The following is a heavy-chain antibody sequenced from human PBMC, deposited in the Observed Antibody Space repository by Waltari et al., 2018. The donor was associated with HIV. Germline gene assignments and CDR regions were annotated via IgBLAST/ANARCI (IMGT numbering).Heavy chain of an antibody. D-gene: IGHD3-10*01. CDR3: ARQGTAKYGSGAYYTAFDV. Sequence: EVQLVQSGAEVKKPGESLKISCKGYGYSFATHWIAWVRKTPGKGLEWMATIYPGDFEMRYNPSFQGQVTISADKFIGTAYLHWNNLQTSDSALYYCARQGTAKYGSGAYYTAFDVWGQGTLVTVSS. CDR1: GYSFATHW. V-gene: IGHV5-51*01. CDR2: IYPGDFEM. J-gene: IGHJ3*01.